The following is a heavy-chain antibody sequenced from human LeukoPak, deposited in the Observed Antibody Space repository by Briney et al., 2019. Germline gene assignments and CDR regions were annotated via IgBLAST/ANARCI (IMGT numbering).Heavy chain of an antibody. V-gene: IGHV4-59*01. Sequence: PSQTLSLTCVVSGGLISNYYWSWIRQSPGKGLEWIGYTYLSGSTNYNPSLKSRLIISVDTSKNQFSLRLSSVTAADTAVYYCARYEVAGGKFDYWGQGIRVTVSS. J-gene: IGHJ4*02. CDR2: TYLSGST. D-gene: IGHD3-16*01. CDR3: ARYEVAGGKFDY. CDR1: GGLISNYY.